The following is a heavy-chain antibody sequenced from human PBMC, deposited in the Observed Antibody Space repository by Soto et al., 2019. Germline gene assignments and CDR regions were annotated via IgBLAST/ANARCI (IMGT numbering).Heavy chain of an antibody. CDR1: GYTFTSYG. V-gene: IGHV1-18*01. J-gene: IGHJ6*02. Sequence: QVQLVQSGAEVKKPGASVKVSCKASGYTFTSYGISWVRQAPGQGLERMGWISAYNGNTNYAQKLQGRVTMTTDTSTSTAYMELRSLRSDDTAVYYCARADHLSSGWYNYYYYGMDVWGQGTTVTVSS. D-gene: IGHD6-19*01. CDR2: ISAYNGNT. CDR3: ARADHLSSGWYNYYYYGMDV.